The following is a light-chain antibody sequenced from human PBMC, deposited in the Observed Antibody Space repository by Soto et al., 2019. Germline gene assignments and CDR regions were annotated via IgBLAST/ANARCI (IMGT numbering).Light chain of an antibody. CDR1: QSISSY. V-gene: IGKV1-39*01. J-gene: IGKJ4*01. CDR3: QQSYSTPLT. CDR2: AAS. Sequence: DIQMTQSTSSLSASVGDRVTITCRASQSISSYLNWYQQKPGKAPKLLIYAASSLQSGVPSRFSGSGSGTDFTLTISSLQPEDFATYYCQQSYSTPLTCGGGTKVEIK.